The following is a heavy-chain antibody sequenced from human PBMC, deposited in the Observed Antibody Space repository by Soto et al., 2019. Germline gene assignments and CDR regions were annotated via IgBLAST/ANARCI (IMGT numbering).Heavy chain of an antibody. CDR3: STSMVRGVITPLYDGMDV. V-gene: IGHV1-69*13. CDR2: IIPIFGTA. D-gene: IGHD3-10*01. J-gene: IGHJ6*04. Sequence: SVKVSCKASGGTFSSYAISWVRQAPGQGLEWMGGIIPIFGTANYAQKFQGRVTITADESTSTAYMELSSLRSEDTAVYYCSTSMVRGVITPLYDGMDVWGEGTTVTVYS. CDR1: GGTFSSYA.